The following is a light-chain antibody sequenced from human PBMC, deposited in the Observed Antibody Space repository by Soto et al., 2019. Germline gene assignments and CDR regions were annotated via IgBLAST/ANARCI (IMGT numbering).Light chain of an antibody. CDR3: QQSYST. V-gene: IGKV1-39*01. CDR2: AAS. J-gene: IGKJ3*01. Sequence: IQIAQFSSSLSASVGVRVTITCRASQSISSYLNWYQQKPGKAPKLLIYAASNLQSGVPSRFSGSGSGTNFTLTISSLQPEDFATYYCQQSYSTFGPGTKVDI. CDR1: QSISSY.